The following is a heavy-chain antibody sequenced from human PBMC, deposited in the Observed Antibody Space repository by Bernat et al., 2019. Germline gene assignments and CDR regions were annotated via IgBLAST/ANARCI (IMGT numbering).Heavy chain of an antibody. CDR1: GFTFSSFA. Sequence: EVQLLESGGGLVQPGGSLRLSCAASGFTFSSFAMSWVRQATGKGLEWVSAISGSGGSTSYADSVKARFTISRDNSKNTLYLQMSSLRPEDTAVYYCAKVPTADYYYYYMDVWGKGTTVTVSS. V-gene: IGHV3-23*01. J-gene: IGHJ6*03. D-gene: IGHD2-21*02. CDR3: AKVPTADYYYYYMDV. CDR2: ISGSGGST.